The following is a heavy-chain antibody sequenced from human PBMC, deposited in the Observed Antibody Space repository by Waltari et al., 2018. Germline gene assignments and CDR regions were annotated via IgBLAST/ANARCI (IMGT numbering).Heavy chain of an antibody. J-gene: IGHJ3*02. CDR1: GGSFSGYY. D-gene: IGHD1-26*01. CDR3: ARVGRRRGLDI. CDR2: INHSGST. Sequence: QLQLQQWGAGLLKPSETLSLTCAVYGGSFSGYYWSWIRQPPGKGLEWIGEINHSGSTNYNPSLKSRVTISVDTSKNQFSLKLSSVTAADTAVHYCARVGRRRGLDIWGQGTMVTVSS. V-gene: IGHV4-34*01.